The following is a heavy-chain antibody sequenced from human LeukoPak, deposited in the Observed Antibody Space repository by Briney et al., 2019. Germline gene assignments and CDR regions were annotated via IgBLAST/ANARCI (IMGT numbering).Heavy chain of an antibody. CDR1: GGPNNSYY. J-gene: IGHJ4*02. V-gene: IGHV4-4*07. CDR2: IYTSGSA. D-gene: IGHD5-18*01. CDR3: ARDRGYSYAFDC. Sequence: SDTLTLTCIVSGGPNNSYYWSWIRQPAGKGREWSERIYTSGSANYNPSLKSRVTISIDTCKNQFSLKLNSVTAADTAVYYCARDRGYSYAFDCWGQGTLVTVSS.